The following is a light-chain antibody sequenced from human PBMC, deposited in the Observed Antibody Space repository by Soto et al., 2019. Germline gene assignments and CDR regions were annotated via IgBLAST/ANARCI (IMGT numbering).Light chain of an antibody. V-gene: IGKV1-5*01. CDR1: QTISRS. CDR2: DVS. Sequence: DIQMTQSPSTLSASLGDRVAITCRASQTISRSLAWYQQKPGRAPKLLIYDVSTLESGVPSRFSGSGSETEFTLTISRLQPDDFATYFCHSRAFGQGTRLEIK. CDR3: HSRA. J-gene: IGKJ5*01.